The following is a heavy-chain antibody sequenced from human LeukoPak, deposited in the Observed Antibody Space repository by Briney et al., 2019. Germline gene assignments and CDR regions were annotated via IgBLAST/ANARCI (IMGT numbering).Heavy chain of an antibody. V-gene: IGHV3-53*01. CDR1: GFTVSNTY. Sequence: PGGSLRLSCTASGFTVSNTYMSWVRQAPGKGLEWVSASAGSTYYVDSVKGRFTISRGNSKNTLYLQMDSLRVEDTAVYYCARLHRRQFTSFDYWGQGTLITVSS. D-gene: IGHD4-11*01. J-gene: IGHJ4*02. CDR3: ARLHRRQFTSFDY. CDR2: SAGST.